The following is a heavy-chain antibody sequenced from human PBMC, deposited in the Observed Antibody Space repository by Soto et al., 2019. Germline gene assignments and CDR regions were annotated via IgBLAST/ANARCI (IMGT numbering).Heavy chain of an antibody. CDR3: ARDGYDSSGYYPEYFQH. D-gene: IGHD3-22*01. Sequence: PGGSLRLCCAASGFTVSSNYMSWVRQAPGKGLEWVSVIYSGGSTYYADSVKGRFTISRDNSKNTLYLQMNSLRAEDTAVYYCARDGYDSSGYYPEYFQHWGQGTLVTVSS. J-gene: IGHJ1*01. V-gene: IGHV3-66*01. CDR2: IYSGGST. CDR1: GFTVSSNY.